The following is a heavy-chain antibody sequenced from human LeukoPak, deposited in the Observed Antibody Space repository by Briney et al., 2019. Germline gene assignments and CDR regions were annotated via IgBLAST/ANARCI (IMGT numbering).Heavy chain of an antibody. J-gene: IGHJ5*02. CDR3: AKDSGEWGLGMDR. V-gene: IGHV3-23*01. CDR1: GYTFRRDG. Sequence: PAGSLRLSCVASGYTFRRDGMTGVRQAPGRELEWGSAGNALGEGIQYAESVKGRFTTFKDNSNNTVYLRMRSLRADDTAVYSCAKDSGEWGLGMDRWGQGPLVTVSS. D-gene: IGHD3-10*01. CDR2: GNALGEGI.